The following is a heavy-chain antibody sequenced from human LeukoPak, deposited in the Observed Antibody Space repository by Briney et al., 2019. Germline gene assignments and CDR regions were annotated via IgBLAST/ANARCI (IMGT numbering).Heavy chain of an antibody. CDR1: GFTFSYYW. V-gene: IGHV3-30-3*01. D-gene: IGHD1-26*01. J-gene: IGHJ4*02. CDR2: ISYDASNK. Sequence: GGSLRLSCAASGFTFSYYWMHWVRQAPGKGPEWVAVISYDASNKNYADSVKGRFTISRDNSKNTLYLEVKGLKPEDTAMYYCARDSSYSGSYHPFDYWGQGTLVTVSS. CDR3: ARDSSYSGSYHPFDY.